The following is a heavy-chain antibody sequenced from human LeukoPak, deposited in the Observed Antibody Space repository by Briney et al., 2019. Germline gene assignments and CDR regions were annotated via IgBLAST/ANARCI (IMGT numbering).Heavy chain of an antibody. CDR2: ISGFNT. J-gene: IGHJ4*02. Sequence: GGSLRLSCITSGFAFSNYAMSWVRQAPGKVPEWVSGISGFNTYYADSVKGRFTIFRDNSKNVLYLQMDRLRAEDTAVYSCAKDVCTSPRCLLYFDSWGQGTLVTVSS. D-gene: IGHD2-8*01. V-gene: IGHV3-23*01. CDR1: GFAFSNYA. CDR3: AKDVCTSPRCLLYFDS.